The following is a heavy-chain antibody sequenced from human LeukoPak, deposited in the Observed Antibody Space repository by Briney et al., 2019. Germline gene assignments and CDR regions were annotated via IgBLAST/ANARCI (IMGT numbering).Heavy chain of an antibody. CDR2: IYYSGST. D-gene: IGHD1-26*01. Sequence: SETLSLTCTVSGGSISSYYWSWIRQPPGNGLEWIGYIYYSGSTNYNPSLKSRVTISVDTSKNQFSLKLSSVTAADTAVYYCARVRGSYPFLDGKRNWFDPWGQGTLVTVSS. V-gene: IGHV4-59*01. J-gene: IGHJ5*02. CDR1: GGSISSYY. CDR3: ARVRGSYPFLDGKRNWFDP.